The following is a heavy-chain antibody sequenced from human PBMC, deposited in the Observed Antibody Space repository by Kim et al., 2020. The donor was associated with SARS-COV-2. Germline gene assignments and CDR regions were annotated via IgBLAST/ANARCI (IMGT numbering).Heavy chain of an antibody. J-gene: IGHJ3*02. V-gene: IGHV3-43*01. D-gene: IGHD2-15*01. CDR3: AKEGSGSGGSLDAFDI. Sequence: SVKGRFTISRDNSKNSLYLQMNSLRTEDTALYYCAKEGSGSGGSLDAFDIWGQGTMVTVSS.